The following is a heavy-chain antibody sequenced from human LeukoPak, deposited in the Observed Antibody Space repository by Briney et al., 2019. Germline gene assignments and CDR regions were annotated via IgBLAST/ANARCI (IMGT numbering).Heavy chain of an antibody. D-gene: IGHD1-26*01. CDR3: ARVSGSYQRAYYFDY. Sequence: ASVKVSCKASGYTFTSYDINWVRQAPGQGLEWMGRINPNSGGTNYAQKFQGRVTMTRDTSISTAYMELSRLRSDDTAVYYCARVSGSYQRAYYFDYWGQGTLVTVSS. J-gene: IGHJ4*02. V-gene: IGHV1-2*06. CDR1: GYTFTSYD. CDR2: INPNSGGT.